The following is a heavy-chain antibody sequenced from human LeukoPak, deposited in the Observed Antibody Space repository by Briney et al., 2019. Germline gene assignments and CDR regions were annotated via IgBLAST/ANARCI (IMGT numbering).Heavy chain of an antibody. J-gene: IGHJ6*02. CDR3: ANDAAQRHLSNVFYGMDV. V-gene: IGHV3-30-3*02. CDR1: GFTFSNYA. D-gene: IGHD6-25*01. Sequence: GKSLRLSCAVSGFTFSNYAMHWVRQAPGKGLEWVAFISYDGSIKYYADSVKGRFTISRDSSKNTLYLQMNSLREEDTAVYFCANDAAQRHLSNVFYGMDVWGQGTTVTVSS. CDR2: ISYDGSIK.